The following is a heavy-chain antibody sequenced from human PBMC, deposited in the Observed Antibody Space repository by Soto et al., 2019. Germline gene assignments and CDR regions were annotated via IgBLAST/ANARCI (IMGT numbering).Heavy chain of an antibody. V-gene: IGHV3-30-3*01. CDR2: ISYDGSNK. CDR3: ARVNYYDSY. J-gene: IGHJ4*02. D-gene: IGHD3-22*01. CDR1: GFTFSSYA. Sequence: GGSLILSCAASGFTFSSYAMHWVRQAPGKGLEWVAVISYDGSNKYYADSVKGRFTISRDNSKNTLYLQMNSLRAEDTAVYYCARVNYYDSYWGQGTLVTVSS.